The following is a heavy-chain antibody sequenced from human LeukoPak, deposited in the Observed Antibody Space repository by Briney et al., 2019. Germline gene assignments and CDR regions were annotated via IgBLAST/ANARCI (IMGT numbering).Heavy chain of an antibody. CDR1: GGSFSGYY. CDR3: ARRYCSSTSCDAFDI. D-gene: IGHD2-2*01. Sequence: PSETLSLTCAVYGGSFSGYYWSWNRQPPGKGLEWIGEINHSGSTNYNPSLKSRVTISVDTSKNQFSLKLSSVTAADTAVYYCARRYCSSTSCDAFDIWGQGTMVTVSS. V-gene: IGHV4-34*01. J-gene: IGHJ3*02. CDR2: INHSGST.